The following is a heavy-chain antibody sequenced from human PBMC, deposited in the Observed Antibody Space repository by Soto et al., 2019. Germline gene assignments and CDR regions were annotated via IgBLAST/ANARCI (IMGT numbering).Heavy chain of an antibody. Sequence: KVSCKASGGTFTNYAFSWVRQAPGQGLEWLGGIIPIFGTADYAQKLQGRVTMTTDTSTSTAYMELRSLRSDDTAVYYCARGVGSGSYYNQYNWFDPWGQGTLVTVSS. CDR3: ARGVGSGSYYNQYNWFDP. CDR1: GGTFTNYA. CDR2: IIPIFGTA. D-gene: IGHD3-10*01. V-gene: IGHV1-69*05. J-gene: IGHJ5*02.